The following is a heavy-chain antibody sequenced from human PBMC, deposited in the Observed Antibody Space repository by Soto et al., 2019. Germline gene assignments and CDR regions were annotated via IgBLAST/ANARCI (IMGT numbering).Heavy chain of an antibody. D-gene: IGHD3-3*01. V-gene: IGHV3-30*18. Sequence: GGSLRLSCAASGFTFSSYGMHWVRQAPGKGLEWVAVISYDGSNKYYADSVKGRFTISRDNSKNTLYLQMNSLRAEDTAVYYCAKGNDFWSGYPYYFDYWGQGTLVTVSS. CDR3: AKGNDFWSGYPYYFDY. CDR1: GFTFSSYG. J-gene: IGHJ4*02. CDR2: ISYDGSNK.